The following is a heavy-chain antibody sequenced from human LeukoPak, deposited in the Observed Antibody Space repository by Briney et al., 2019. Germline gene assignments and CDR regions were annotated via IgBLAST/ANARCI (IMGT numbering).Heavy chain of an antibody. V-gene: IGHV4-34*01. Sequence: SETLSLTCAVYGGSLSGYYWSWIRQPPGKGLEWIGEINHSGSTNYNPSLKSRVTISVDTSKNQFSLKLSSVTAADTAVYYCARGGIVVVVAATRWFDPWGQGTLVTVSS. D-gene: IGHD2-15*01. CDR2: INHSGST. J-gene: IGHJ5*02. CDR1: GGSLSGYY. CDR3: ARGGIVVVVAATRWFDP.